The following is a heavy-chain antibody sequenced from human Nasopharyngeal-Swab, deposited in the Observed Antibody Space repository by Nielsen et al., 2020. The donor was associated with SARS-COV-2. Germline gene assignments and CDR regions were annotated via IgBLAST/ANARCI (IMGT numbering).Heavy chain of an antibody. CDR3: AGDFGDYSDTSGYFT. CDR1: GGSISLYY. J-gene: IGHJ4*02. V-gene: IGHV4-4*07. D-gene: IGHD3-22*01. Sequence: SETLSLTCTVSGGSISLYYWSWIRQPAGKGLEWLGRFYSRGRTNYNPSLQSRVAMSADTSKNQFSLTLTSVTAADTTLYYCAGDFGDYSDTSGYFTWGPGTLVIVSS. CDR2: FYSRGRT.